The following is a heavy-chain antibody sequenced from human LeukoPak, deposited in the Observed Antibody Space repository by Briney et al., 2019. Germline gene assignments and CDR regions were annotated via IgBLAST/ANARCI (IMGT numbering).Heavy chain of an antibody. D-gene: IGHD6-19*01. Sequence: SETLSLTCIVSGYSISSGYFWGWIRQPPGKGLEWIGSIYHSGSTYYNPSLKSRVTMSVDTSKNHFSLELSSVTAADTAVYYCAREGSGWYGHYFDYWGQGTLVTVSS. J-gene: IGHJ4*02. CDR1: GYSISSGYF. V-gene: IGHV4-38-2*02. CDR2: IYHSGST. CDR3: AREGSGWYGHYFDY.